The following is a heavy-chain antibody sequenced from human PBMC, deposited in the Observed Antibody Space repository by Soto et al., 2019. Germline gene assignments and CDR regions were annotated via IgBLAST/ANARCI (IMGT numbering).Heavy chain of an antibody. CDR2: ISYDGSNK. V-gene: IGHV3-30-3*01. CDR1: GFTFSSYA. CDR3: ARGVSPGASDI. J-gene: IGHJ3*02. Sequence: QVQLVESGGGVVQPGRSLRLSCAASGFTFSSYAMHWVRQAPGKGLEWVAVISYDGSNKYYADSVKGRFTISRDNSKNTLYLPMNSLRAEDTAVYYCARGVSPGASDIWGQGTMVTVSS. D-gene: IGHD3-22*01.